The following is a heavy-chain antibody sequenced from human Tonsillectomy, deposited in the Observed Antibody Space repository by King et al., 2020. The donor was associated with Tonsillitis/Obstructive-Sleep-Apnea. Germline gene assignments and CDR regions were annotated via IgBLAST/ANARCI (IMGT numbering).Heavy chain of an antibody. D-gene: IGHD4-23*01. V-gene: IGHV4-39*01. CDR2: LYNGGST. J-gene: IGHJ4*02. Sequence: QLQESGPGLVKPSETLSLTCTVSGGSISSSSYYWGWIRQPPGKGLEWIGSLYNGGSTYYNPSLKSRVTISVDTSKNQFPLKLSAVTAADTAVYYCTTVARGIDYWGRGTLVTVSS. CDR1: GGSISSSSYY. CDR3: TTVARGIDY.